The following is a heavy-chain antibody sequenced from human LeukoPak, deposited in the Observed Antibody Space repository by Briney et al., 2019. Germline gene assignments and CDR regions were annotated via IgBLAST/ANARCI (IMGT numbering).Heavy chain of an antibody. J-gene: IGHJ6*03. CDR2: MNPNSGNT. CDR3: ATCSSSGGQGYYYYMDV. D-gene: IGHD6-6*01. CDR1: GYTFTSYD. Sequence: ASVKVSCKASGYTFTSYDINWVRQATGQGLEWMGWMNPNSGNTGYAQKFQGRVTMTRNTSISTAYMELSSLRSEDTAVYYCATCSSSGGQGYYYYMDVWGKGTTVTVSS. V-gene: IGHV1-8*01.